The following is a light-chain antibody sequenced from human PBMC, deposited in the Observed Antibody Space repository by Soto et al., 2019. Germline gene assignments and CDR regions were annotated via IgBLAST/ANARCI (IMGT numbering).Light chain of an antibody. CDR1: SSDVGNYNL. CDR2: EGS. J-gene: IGLJ2*01. V-gene: IGLV2-23*03. Sequence: QSALTQPASVSGSPGQSITIYCTGTSSDVGNYNLVSWYQQHPGKAPKLMIYEGSKRPSGVSNRFSGSKSGNTASLTISGLQAEDEADYYCCSYAGSTTFRVLFGGGTKLTVL. CDR3: CSYAGSTTFRVL.